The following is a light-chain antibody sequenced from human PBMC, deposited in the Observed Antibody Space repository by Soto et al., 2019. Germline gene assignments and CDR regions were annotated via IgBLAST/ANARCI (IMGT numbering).Light chain of an antibody. CDR2: AAS. J-gene: IGKJ1*01. CDR3: QQYNAYSART. CDR1: QGIRSY. Sequence: IQLTQSPSSLSASVGDRVTITCRASQGIRSYLAWYQQNPGKAPKLLIYAASTLQSGVPSRFSGSGSGTEFTLTISSLQPDDFATYYCQQYNAYSARTFGQGTKVDIK. V-gene: IGKV1-9*01.